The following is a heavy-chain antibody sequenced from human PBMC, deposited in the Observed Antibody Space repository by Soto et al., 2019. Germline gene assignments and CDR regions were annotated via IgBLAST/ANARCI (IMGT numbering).Heavy chain of an antibody. CDR1: GFTFSSYA. CDR3: ARGGSDYYFDY. CDR2: INRNGGST. J-gene: IGHJ4*02. D-gene: IGHD2-21*02. Sequence: EVQLVESGGGLVQPGGSLRLSCAASGFTFSSYAMHWVRQAPGKGLEYVSTINRNGGSTYYANSVKGRCTISRDNSKNTLYLQMGSLRAEDMAVYYCARGGSDYYFDYWGQGTLVTVSS. V-gene: IGHV3-64*01.